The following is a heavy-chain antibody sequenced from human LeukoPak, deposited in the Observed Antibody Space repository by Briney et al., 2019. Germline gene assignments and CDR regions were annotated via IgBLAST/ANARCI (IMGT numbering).Heavy chain of an antibody. J-gene: IGHJ4*02. Sequence: ASVKVSCKASGGTFSSYAISWVRQAPGQGLEWMGWINPNSGGTNYAQKFQGRVTMTRDTSISTAYMELSRLRSGDTAVYYCARVFELTGTTGGDYWGQGTLVTVSS. D-gene: IGHD1-7*01. V-gene: IGHV1-2*02. CDR2: INPNSGGT. CDR1: GGTFSSYA. CDR3: ARVFELTGTTGGDY.